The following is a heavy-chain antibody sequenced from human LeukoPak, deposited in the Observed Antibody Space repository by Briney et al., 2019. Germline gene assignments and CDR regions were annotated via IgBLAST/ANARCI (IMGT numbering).Heavy chain of an antibody. CDR2: IKNKADRGEI. J-gene: IGHJ4*02. CDR3: TTESSGSLPY. D-gene: IGHD1-26*01. V-gene: IGHV3-15*07. CDR1: GFSFSDTY. Sequence: PGGSLRLSCAASGFSFSDTYINWVRQIPGTGLEWVGLIKNKADRGEIEYAAPVKDRFTISRDDSKNTVYLQMSSLKTEDTAVYYRTTESSGSLPYWGQGTLVTVSS.